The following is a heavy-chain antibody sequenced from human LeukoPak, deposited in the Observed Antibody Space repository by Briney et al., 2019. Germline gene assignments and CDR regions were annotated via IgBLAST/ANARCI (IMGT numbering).Heavy chain of an antibody. V-gene: IGHV1-24*01. CDR3: ATDPPYYDFWSGYRFDY. J-gene: IGHJ4*02. CDR1: GYTLTELS. Sequence: ASVKVSCKVSGYTLTELSMHWVRQAPRKGLEWMGGFDPEDGETIYAQKFQGRVTMTEDTSTDTAYMELSSLRSEDTAVYYCATDPPYYDFWSGYRFDYWGQGTLVTVSS. CDR2: FDPEDGET. D-gene: IGHD3-3*01.